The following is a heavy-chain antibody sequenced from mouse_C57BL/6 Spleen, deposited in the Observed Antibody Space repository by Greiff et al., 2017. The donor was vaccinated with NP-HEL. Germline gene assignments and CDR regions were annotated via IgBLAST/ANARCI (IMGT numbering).Heavy chain of an antibody. D-gene: IGHD1-1*01. J-gene: IGHJ1*03. Sequence: VQLQQSGAELVKPGASVKISCKASGYAFSSYWMNWVKQRPGKGLEWIGQIYPGDGDTNYNGKFKGKATLTADKSSSTAYMQLSSLTSEDSAVYFCARRDYYGSRGGYFDVWGTGTTVTVSS. CDR1: GYAFSSYW. V-gene: IGHV1-80*01. CDR2: IYPGDGDT. CDR3: ARRDYYGSRGGYFDV.